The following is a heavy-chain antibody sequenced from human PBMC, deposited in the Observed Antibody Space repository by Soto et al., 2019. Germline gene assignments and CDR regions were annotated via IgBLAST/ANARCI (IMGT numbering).Heavy chain of an antibody. D-gene: IGHD3-16*01. CDR1: GFPFSSYA. Sequence: GSLRLSCAASGFPFSSYAMSWVRQAPGKGLEWVSAISGSGGSTYYADSVKGRFTISRDNSKNTLYLQMNSLRAEDTAVYYCAKDGGPAQYNWFDPWGQGTLVTVSS. J-gene: IGHJ5*02. CDR3: AKDGGPAQYNWFDP. V-gene: IGHV3-23*01. CDR2: ISGSGGST.